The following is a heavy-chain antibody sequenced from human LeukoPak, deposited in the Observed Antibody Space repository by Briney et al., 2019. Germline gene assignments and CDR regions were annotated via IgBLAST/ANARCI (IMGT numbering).Heavy chain of an antibody. CDR1: GGSISSGGYY. Sequence: SQTLSLTCTVSGGSISSGGYYWSWIRQPPGKGLEWIGYIYHSGSTYYNPSLKSRVTISVDRSKNQFSLKLSSVTAADTAVYYCARGDRDGFDLDIGIWFDPWGQGTLVTVSS. CDR2: IYHSGST. V-gene: IGHV4-30-2*01. CDR3: ARGDRDGFDLDIGIWFDP. J-gene: IGHJ5*02. D-gene: IGHD5-24*01.